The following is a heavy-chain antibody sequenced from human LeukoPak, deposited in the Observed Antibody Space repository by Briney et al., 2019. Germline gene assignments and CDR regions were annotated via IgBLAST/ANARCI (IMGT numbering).Heavy chain of an antibody. J-gene: IGHJ4*02. D-gene: IGHD3-22*01. CDR1: GFTFSSYG. CDR2: ISYDGSNK. Sequence: GGSLRLSCAASGFTFSSYGMHWVRQAPGKGLEWVAVISYDGSNKYYADSVKGRFTISGDNSKNTLYLQMNSLRAEDTAVYYCAKGALSSVYAGYYFDYWGQGTLVTVSS. V-gene: IGHV3-30*18. CDR3: AKGALSSVYAGYYFDY.